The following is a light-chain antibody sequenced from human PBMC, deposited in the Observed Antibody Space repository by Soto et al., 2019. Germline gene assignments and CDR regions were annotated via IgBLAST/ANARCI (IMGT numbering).Light chain of an antibody. Sequence: EIVLTQSPGTLSLSPGERATLSCRASQSVSSTYLAWYQQTPGQAPRLLIYGASNRATGIPDRFSGSGSGTDFTLTISSLEPEDFAVYYCQQYGTSPTTFGPGTKVDIK. CDR2: GAS. CDR3: QQYGTSPTT. CDR1: QSVSSTY. J-gene: IGKJ3*01. V-gene: IGKV3-20*01.